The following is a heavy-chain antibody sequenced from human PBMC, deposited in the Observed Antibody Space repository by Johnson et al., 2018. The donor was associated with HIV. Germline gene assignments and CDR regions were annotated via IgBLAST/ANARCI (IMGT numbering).Heavy chain of an antibody. CDR3: AKDQHYYDSRNGGAFDI. Sequence: VQLVESGGGVVQPGGSLRLSCAASGFTFSSYAMSWVRQAPGKGLEWVSAISGSGGSTYYVDSVKGRFTISRDNSKNTLYLQMNSLRAEDTAVYYCAKDQHYYDSRNGGAFDIWGQGEMVTVSS. V-gene: IGHV3-23*04. CDR2: ISGSGGST. CDR1: GFTFSSYA. J-gene: IGHJ3*02. D-gene: IGHD3-22*01.